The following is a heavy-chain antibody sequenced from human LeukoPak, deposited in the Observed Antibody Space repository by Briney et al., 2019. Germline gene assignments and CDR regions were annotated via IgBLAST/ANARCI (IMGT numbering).Heavy chain of an antibody. CDR3: VGSSSGYYYMDV. D-gene: IGHD3-22*01. CDR2: IIPIFGTA. Sequence: SVKVSCKASGYTFTSYGISWVRQAPGQGLEWMGGIIPIFGTANYAQKFQGRVTITADKSTSTAYMELSSLRSEDTAVYYCVGSSSGYYYMDVWGKGTTVTVSS. CDR1: GYTFTSYG. V-gene: IGHV1-69*06. J-gene: IGHJ6*03.